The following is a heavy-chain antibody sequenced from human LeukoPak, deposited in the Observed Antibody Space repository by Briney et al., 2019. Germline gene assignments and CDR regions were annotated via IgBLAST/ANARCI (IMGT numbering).Heavy chain of an antibody. J-gene: IGHJ6*03. V-gene: IGHV3-30*02. Sequence: GGSLRLSCAASGFTFSSYGMHWVRQAPGKGLEWVAFIRYDGSNKYYADSVKGRFTISRDNSKNTLYLQMNSLRAEDTAVYYCAKGVSGSGSFYYYYMDVWGKGTTVTVS. CDR3: AKGVSGSGSFYYYYMDV. CDR1: GFTFSSYG. CDR2: IRYDGSNK. D-gene: IGHD3-10*01.